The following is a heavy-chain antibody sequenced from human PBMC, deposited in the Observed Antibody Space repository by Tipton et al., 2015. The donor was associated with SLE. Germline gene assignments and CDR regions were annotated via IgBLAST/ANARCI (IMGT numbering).Heavy chain of an antibody. CDR2: IYTDGGT. J-gene: IGHJ4*02. CDR1: GSTFSNYD. CDR3: ATRRISGDY. D-gene: IGHD1-20*01. Sequence: SLRLSCEASGSTFSNYDMAWVRQAPGKGLQWVSTIYTDGGTYYADSVKGRFIISRDNSRNVLYLQMNSLRADDTAVYFCATRRISGDYWGQGTPVTVSS. V-gene: IGHV3-53*05.